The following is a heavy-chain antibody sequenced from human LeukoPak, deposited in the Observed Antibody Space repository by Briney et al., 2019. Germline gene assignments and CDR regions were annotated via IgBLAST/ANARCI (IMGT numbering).Heavy chain of an antibody. Sequence: SETLSLTCTVSGASISNFYWSWVRQPAGKGLEWIGRIDTGGSTYYNASLESRVIMSLDTSKNQFSLKLSSVTVADTAVYYCARGLGGASYYMDVWGRGTTVTVSS. J-gene: IGHJ6*03. CDR3: ARGLGGASYYMDV. V-gene: IGHV4-4*07. CDR2: IDTGGST. D-gene: IGHD3-16*01. CDR1: GASISNFY.